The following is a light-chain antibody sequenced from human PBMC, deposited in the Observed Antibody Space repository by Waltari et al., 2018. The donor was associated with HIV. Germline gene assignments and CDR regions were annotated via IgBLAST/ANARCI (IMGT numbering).Light chain of an antibody. V-gene: IGKV1-27*01. Sequence: DIQMTQSPSSLSASVRDRVTITCRASQGIRNGLAWYQQKPGKVPKLLIYAASTFQSGVPSRFSVSGSGTDFTLTISSLQPEDVASYYCQNYDTAPRTFGQGTKVEIK. CDR2: AAS. CDR1: QGIRNG. CDR3: QNYDTAPRT. J-gene: IGKJ1*01.